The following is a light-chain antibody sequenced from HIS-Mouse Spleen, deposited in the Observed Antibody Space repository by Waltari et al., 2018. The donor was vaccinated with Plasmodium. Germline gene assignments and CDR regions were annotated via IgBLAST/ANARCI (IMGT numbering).Light chain of an antibody. CDR2: LGS. CDR1: QSLLHSNGYNY. CDR3: MQALQTPYT. Sequence: DIVMTQSPLSLPVTPGEPASISCRSSQSLLHSNGYNYLDWYLQKPGQSPQLLIYLGSNRASGVPDRLSGSGSGTDVTLKISRVEAEDVGVYYCMQALQTPYTFGQGTKLEIK. V-gene: IGKV2-28*01. J-gene: IGKJ2*01.